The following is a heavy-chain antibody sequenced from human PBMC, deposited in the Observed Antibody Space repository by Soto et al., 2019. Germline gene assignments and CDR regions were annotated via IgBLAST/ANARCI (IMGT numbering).Heavy chain of an antibody. J-gene: IGHJ3*02. Sequence: QVHLVQSGAEVKKPGASVKVSCKASGDTFTRYTMHWVRQAPGQRLEWMGWINDGNGNTRYSQKCQGRVTITRDTSANIAYMDQSSLRSEHTAVYYCARPSLDWFDAFDIWGQGTMVTVS. CDR1: GDTFTRYT. CDR2: INDGNGNT. D-gene: IGHD3-3*01. CDR3: ARPSLDWFDAFDI. V-gene: IGHV1-3*01.